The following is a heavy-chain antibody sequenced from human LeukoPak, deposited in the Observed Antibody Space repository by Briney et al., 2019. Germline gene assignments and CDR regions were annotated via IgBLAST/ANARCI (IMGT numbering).Heavy chain of an antibody. Sequence: GILRLSCGASGFSFTNAWMSWVRQAPGKGLEWVGRIKSKNEGGTADYAAPVKGRFTFSRDDSKNMLFLQMNSLKIEDTAVYYCTTDPRNNYYFDYWGQGTLVTVSS. CDR3: TTDPRNNYYFDY. J-gene: IGHJ4*02. CDR1: GFSFTNAW. CDR2: IKSKNEGGTA. D-gene: IGHD1-20*01. V-gene: IGHV3-15*01.